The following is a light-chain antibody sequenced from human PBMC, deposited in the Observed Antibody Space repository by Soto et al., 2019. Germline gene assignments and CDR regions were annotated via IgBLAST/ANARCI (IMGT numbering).Light chain of an antibody. Sequence: QSALTQPPSASGSHGQSVTISCTGTSSDVGAYKYVSWYQQYPGKAPKLMIYEVSKRPSGVPDRFSGSKSGNTASLTVSGLQDEDEADYYCTSYVGSNIWVFGGGTKVTVL. J-gene: IGLJ3*02. CDR2: EVS. CDR3: TSYVGSNIWV. V-gene: IGLV2-8*01. CDR1: SSDVGAYKY.